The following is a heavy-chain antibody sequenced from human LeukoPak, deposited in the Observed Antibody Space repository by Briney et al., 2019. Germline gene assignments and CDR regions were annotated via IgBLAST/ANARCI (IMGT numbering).Heavy chain of an antibody. CDR1: GYTFTSYG. Sequence: GASVKVSCKASGYTFTSYGISWVRQAPGQGLEWMGWISAYNGNTNYAQKLQGRVTMTTDTSTSTAYMELRSLRSDDTAMYYCASARYSSGWYMFYFDYWGQGTLVTVSS. J-gene: IGHJ4*02. V-gene: IGHV1-18*01. D-gene: IGHD6-19*01. CDR2: ISAYNGNT. CDR3: ASARYSSGWYMFYFDY.